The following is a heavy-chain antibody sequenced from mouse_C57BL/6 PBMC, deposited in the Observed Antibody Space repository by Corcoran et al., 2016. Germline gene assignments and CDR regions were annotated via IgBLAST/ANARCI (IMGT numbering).Heavy chain of an antibody. CDR1: GYSITSGYY. D-gene: IGHD2-12*01. V-gene: IGHV3-6*01. Sequence: DVQLQESGPGLVKPSQSLSLTCSVTGYSITSGYYWNWIRQFPGNKLEWMGYISYDGSNNYNPSLKNRISITRDTSKNQFFLKLNSVTTEDTATYYCAREKYSSWFAYWGQGTLVTVSA. CDR2: ISYDGSN. CDR3: AREKYSSWFAY. J-gene: IGHJ3*01.